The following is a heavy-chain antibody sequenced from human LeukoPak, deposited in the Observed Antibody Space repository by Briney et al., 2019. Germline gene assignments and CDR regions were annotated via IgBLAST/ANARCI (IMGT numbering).Heavy chain of an antibody. D-gene: IGHD3-3*01. CDR1: AYSISSGNY. CDR3: ARGLSAL. V-gene: IGHV4-38-2*02. Sequence: SETLSLTCSVSAYSISSGNYWGWIRQPPGKGLEWIGSIYHSGSTSYNPSHKSRVTISVDTSKNQISLNLSSVTAADTARYYCARGLSALWGQGTLVTVSS. J-gene: IGHJ4*02. CDR2: IYHSGST.